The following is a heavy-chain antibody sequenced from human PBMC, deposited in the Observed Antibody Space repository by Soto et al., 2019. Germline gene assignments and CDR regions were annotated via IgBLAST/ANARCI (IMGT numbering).Heavy chain of an antibody. D-gene: IGHD2-2*01. Sequence: IMFVTFDDSGGLIRSGIYSWSWIRQPPGKGLEWIGYIYHSGSTYYNPSLKSRVTISVDRSKNQFSLKLSSVTAADTAVYYCARVPDRWGQGTLVTVS. CDR3: ARVPDR. CDR2: IYHSGST. CDR1: GGLIRSGIYS. J-gene: IGHJ5*02. V-gene: IGHV4-30-2*01.